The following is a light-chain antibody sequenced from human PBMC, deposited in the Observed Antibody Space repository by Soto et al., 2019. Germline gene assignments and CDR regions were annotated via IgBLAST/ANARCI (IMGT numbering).Light chain of an antibody. CDR2: EVS. J-gene: IGLJ1*01. V-gene: IGLV2-14*01. CDR3: SSYAGSSNV. CDR1: SSDIGGYSY. Sequence: QSALTQPASVSGSPGQSITISCTGTSSDIGGYSYVSWFQHHPGKAPKLMIHEVSNRPSGVSNRFSGSKSGNTASLTISGLQAEDEADYYCSSYAGSSNVFGTGTKVTVL.